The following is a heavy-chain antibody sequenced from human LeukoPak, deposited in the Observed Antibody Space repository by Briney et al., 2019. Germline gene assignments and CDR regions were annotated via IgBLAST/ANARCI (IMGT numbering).Heavy chain of an antibody. V-gene: IGHV4-59*01. J-gene: IGHJ6*02. CDR2: IYYSGST. CDR3: ARVGGTNYYYDGMDV. D-gene: IGHD1-26*01. CDR1: GGSLSNYY. Sequence: SETLSLTCTVSGGSLSNYYWSWIRQPPGKELEWIGDIYYSGSTNYNPSLKSRVTISVDTSKNQFSLKRSSVTAADTAVYYCARVGGTNYYYDGMDVWGQGTTVTVSS.